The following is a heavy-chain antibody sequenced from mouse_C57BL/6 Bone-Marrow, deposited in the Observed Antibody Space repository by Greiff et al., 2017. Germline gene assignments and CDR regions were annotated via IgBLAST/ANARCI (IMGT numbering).Heavy chain of an antibody. CDR1: GYTFTDHT. D-gene: IGHD1-1*01. J-gene: IGHJ2*01. V-gene: IGHV1-78*01. CDR2: IYPRDGST. Sequence: VKLMESDAELVKPGASVKISCKVSGYTFTDHTIHWMKQRPEQGLEWIGYIYPRDGSTKYNEKFKGKATLTADKSSSTAYMQLNSLTSEDSAVYFGAREGPYYGSHYFDYWGQGTTLTVSS. CDR3: AREGPYYGSHYFDY.